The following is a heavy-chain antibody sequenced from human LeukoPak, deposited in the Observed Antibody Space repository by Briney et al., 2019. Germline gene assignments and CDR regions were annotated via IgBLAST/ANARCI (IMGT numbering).Heavy chain of an antibody. V-gene: IGHV3-23*01. CDR1: GFTFSSYA. CDR2: ISGSGGST. J-gene: IGHJ4*02. Sequence: TGGSLRLSCAASGFTFSSYAMSWVRQAPGKGLEWVSAISGSGGSTYYADSVKGRFTISRDNSKNTLYLQMNSLRAKDTAVYYCAKSDYGGIYNPFDYWGQGTLVTVSS. D-gene: IGHD4/OR15-4a*01. CDR3: AKSDYGGIYNPFDY.